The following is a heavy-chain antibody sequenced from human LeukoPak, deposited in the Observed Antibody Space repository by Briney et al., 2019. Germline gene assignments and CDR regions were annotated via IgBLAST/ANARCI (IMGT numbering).Heavy chain of an antibody. J-gene: IGHJ4*02. Sequence: GGSLRLXCVXSXXXXSSYAXSWVRQAPGKGLEWGSANSGSGGSTYYADSVKGRFTISRDNSKNTLYLQMISLRAEDTAVYYCAKGRGYSGYELDYWGQGTLVTVSS. CDR2: NSGSGGST. D-gene: IGHD5-12*01. CDR1: XXXXSSYA. V-gene: IGHV3-23*01. CDR3: AKGRGYSGYELDY.